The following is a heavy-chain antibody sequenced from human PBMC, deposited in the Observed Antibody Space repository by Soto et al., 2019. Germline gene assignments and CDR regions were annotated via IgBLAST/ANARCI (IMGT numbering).Heavy chain of an antibody. CDR2: FDAGDGER. CDR1: GYTLTELS. CDR3: ATDSTPYYYDSSDFDAFDI. J-gene: IGHJ3*02. D-gene: IGHD3-22*01. Sequence: ASVKVSCKVSGYTLTELSMHWVRQAPGKGLEWMGGFDAGDGERMYAQKFQGRVTMTEDTSTDTAYMELSSLRSEDTAVYYCATDSTPYYYDSSDFDAFDIWGQGTMVTVSS. V-gene: IGHV1-24*01.